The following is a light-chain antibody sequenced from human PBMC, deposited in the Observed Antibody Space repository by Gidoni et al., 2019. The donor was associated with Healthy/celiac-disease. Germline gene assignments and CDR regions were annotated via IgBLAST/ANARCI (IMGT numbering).Light chain of an antibody. J-gene: IGKJ1*01. Sequence: IQMTQSPSTLSASVGDRVTITCRASQSISSWLAWYQQKPGKAPKLLIYDAPSLESGVPSRFSGSGSGTEFTLTISSLQPDDFATYYCQQYNSYSSTFGQGTKVEIK. CDR2: DAP. CDR3: QQYNSYSST. CDR1: QSISSW. V-gene: IGKV1-5*01.